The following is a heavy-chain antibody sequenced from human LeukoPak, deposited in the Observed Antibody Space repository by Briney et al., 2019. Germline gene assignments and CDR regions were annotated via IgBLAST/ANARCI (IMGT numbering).Heavy chain of an antibody. CDR3: AKDVSNSYYYDSSGYDAFDI. Sequence: GGSLRLSCAASGFTFSSYAMNWVRQAPGKGLEWVSAISGSGGSTYYADSVKGRFTISRDNSKNTLYLQMNSPRAEDTAVYYCAKDVSNSYYYDSSGYDAFDIWGQGTMVTVSS. J-gene: IGHJ3*02. V-gene: IGHV3-23*01. CDR2: ISGSGGST. D-gene: IGHD3-22*01. CDR1: GFTFSSYA.